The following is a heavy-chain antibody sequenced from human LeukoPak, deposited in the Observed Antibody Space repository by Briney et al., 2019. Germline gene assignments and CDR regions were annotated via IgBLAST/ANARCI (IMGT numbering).Heavy chain of an antibody. CDR1: GGSFSGYY. V-gene: IGHV4-34*01. J-gene: IGHJ4*02. CDR2: INHSGST. Sequence: SETLSLTCAVYGGSFSGYYWSWIRQPPGKGLEWIGEINHSGSTNYNPSLKSRVTISVDTSKNQFSLKLSSVTAADTAVYYCARAPLYYGSGSYYDYWGQGTLVTVSS. D-gene: IGHD3-10*01. CDR3: ARAPLYYGSGSYYDY.